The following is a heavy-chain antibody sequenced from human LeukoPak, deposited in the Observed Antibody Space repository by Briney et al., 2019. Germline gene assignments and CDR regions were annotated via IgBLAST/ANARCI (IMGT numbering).Heavy chain of an antibody. Sequence: GASVKVSCKASGYTFTSYGISWVRQAPGQGLEWMGWISAYNGNTNYAQKLQGRVTMTTDTSTSTAYMGLSRLTSDDTAVYYCAKGRVVAGTKSLTYHWFDPWGQGTLVTVSS. CDR2: ISAYNGNT. D-gene: IGHD6-19*01. CDR3: AKGRVVAGTKSLTYHWFDP. V-gene: IGHV1-18*01. CDR1: GYTFTSYG. J-gene: IGHJ5*02.